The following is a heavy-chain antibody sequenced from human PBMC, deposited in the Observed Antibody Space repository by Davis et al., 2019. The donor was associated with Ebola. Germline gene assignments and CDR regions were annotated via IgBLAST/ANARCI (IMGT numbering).Heavy chain of an antibody. CDR2: INWNGGST. CDR1: GFTFSSYW. Sequence: PGGSLRLSCAASGFTFSSYWMSWVRQAPGKGLEWVSGINWNGGSTGYADSVKGRFTISRDNAKNSLYLQMNSLRAGDTALYYCARAGYCGGDCYQDYWGQGTLVTVSS. J-gene: IGHJ4*02. V-gene: IGHV3-20*04. CDR3: ARAGYCGGDCYQDY. D-gene: IGHD2-21*01.